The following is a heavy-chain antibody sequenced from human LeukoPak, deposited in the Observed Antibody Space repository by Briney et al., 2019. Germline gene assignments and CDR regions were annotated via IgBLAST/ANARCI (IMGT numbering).Heavy chain of an antibody. J-gene: IGHJ4*02. Sequence: PGGSLRLSCAASGFTFSSYAMHWVRQAPGKGLEWVAVISYDGSNKYYADSVKGRFTISRDNSKNTLYLQMNSLRAEDTAVHYCARARGGYDFDYWGQGTLVTVSS. CDR1: GFTFSSYA. V-gene: IGHV3-30*04. CDR2: ISYDGSNK. D-gene: IGHD5-12*01. CDR3: ARARGGYDFDY.